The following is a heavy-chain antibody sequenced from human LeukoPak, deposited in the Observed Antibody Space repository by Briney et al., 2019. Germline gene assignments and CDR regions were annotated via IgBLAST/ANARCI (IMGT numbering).Heavy chain of an antibody. V-gene: IGHV4-59*01. Sequence: SETLSLTCTVSGGSITTYDWNWIRQPPGKELEWIGYIYNSGSTNYNPSLKSRVTISEDTSKNEFSLKLRSVTAADTAVYYCARVGRASRACDFWSQGTMVTVSS. CDR1: GGSITTYD. CDR2: IYNSGST. D-gene: IGHD2-2*01. J-gene: IGHJ3*01. CDR3: ARVGRASRACDF.